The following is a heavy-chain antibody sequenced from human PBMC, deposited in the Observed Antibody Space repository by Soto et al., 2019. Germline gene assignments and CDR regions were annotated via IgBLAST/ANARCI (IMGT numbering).Heavy chain of an antibody. CDR1: GGSFSGYY. CDR3: ARESHDILTGPPWVWYFDR. D-gene: IGHD3-9*01. CDR2: INDRGSI. V-gene: IGHV4-34*01. Sequence: QVQLQQWGAGPLRPLETLSLTCGVSGGSFSGYYWAWIRQSPGKGLEWIGEINDRGSINYNPSLKSRVSISVDTSKNHYSLNLRSVTAADTAVYYCARESHDILTGPPWVWYFDRGGRGTLVTVSS. J-gene: IGHJ2*01.